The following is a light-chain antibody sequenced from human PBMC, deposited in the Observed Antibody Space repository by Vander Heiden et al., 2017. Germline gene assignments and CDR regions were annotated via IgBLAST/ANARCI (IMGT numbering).Light chain of an antibody. CDR3: QKYKSARRT. J-gene: IGKJ1*01. Sequence: DIQLTHYPSSLSASVGDRVTITCRASQGISNYLDWYQQKPGKGPKLLIYDASTLQSGVPSRFSGSGSGTDFTLTISSLQPEDIATYYCQKYKSARRTFGQGTKVEIK. CDR2: DAS. V-gene: IGKV1-27*01. CDR1: QGISNY.